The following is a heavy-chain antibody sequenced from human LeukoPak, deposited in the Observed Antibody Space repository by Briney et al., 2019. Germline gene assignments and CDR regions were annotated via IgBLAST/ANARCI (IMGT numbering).Heavy chain of an antibody. Sequence: ASVKVSCKVSGYTLTELSMHWVRQAPGKGLEWMGGFDPEDGETIYAQRFQGRVTMTEDTSTDTAYMELSSLRSEDMAVYYCATDLTYYFDYWGQGTLVTVSS. D-gene: IGHD3-9*01. CDR1: GYTLTELS. J-gene: IGHJ4*02. V-gene: IGHV1-24*01. CDR2: FDPEDGET. CDR3: ATDLTYYFDY.